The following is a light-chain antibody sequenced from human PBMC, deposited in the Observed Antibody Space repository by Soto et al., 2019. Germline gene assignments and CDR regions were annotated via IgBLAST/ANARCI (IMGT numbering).Light chain of an antibody. V-gene: IGLV2-11*01. CDR2: DVS. Sequence: QSALSQPRSVSGSPGQSVTISCTGTSSDVGGYNYVSWYQQHPGKAPKLMIYDVSERPSGVPDRFSGSKSGNTASLTVSGLQAEDEADYYCCSYAGSYNVIFGGGTKLTVL. J-gene: IGLJ2*01. CDR1: SSDVGGYNY. CDR3: CSYAGSYNVI.